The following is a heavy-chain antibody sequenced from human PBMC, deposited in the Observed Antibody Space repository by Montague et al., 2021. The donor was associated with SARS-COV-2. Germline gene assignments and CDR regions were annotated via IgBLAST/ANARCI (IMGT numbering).Heavy chain of an antibody. CDR2: IYYTGSP. J-gene: IGHJ3*02. D-gene: IGHD2-15*01. CDR3: ARRARWNIVVVVGDRRAFDI. Sequence: SETLSLTCTVSGGSISSSSYYWGWIRQPPGKGLEWIGSIYYTGSPYYNPSLKSRVTISVDTSKNQFSLNLSSVTAADTAVYYCARRARWNIVVVVGDRRAFDIWAKGQWSPSLQ. CDR1: GGSISSSSYY. V-gene: IGHV4-39*01.